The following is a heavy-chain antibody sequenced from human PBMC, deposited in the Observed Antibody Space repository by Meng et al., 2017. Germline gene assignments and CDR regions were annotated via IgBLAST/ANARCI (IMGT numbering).Heavy chain of an antibody. V-gene: IGHV1-69*08. Sequence: RVKSGAGVKKPGSSVKVFCKASGGTFSSYTISWVRQAPGQGLEWMGRIIPILGIANYAQKFQGRVTITADKSTSTAYMELSSLRSEDTAVYYCARDLSGSGTFDYWGQGTLVTVSS. CDR3: ARDLSGSGTFDY. D-gene: IGHD3-10*01. CDR2: IIPILGIA. CDR1: GGTFSSYT. J-gene: IGHJ4*02.